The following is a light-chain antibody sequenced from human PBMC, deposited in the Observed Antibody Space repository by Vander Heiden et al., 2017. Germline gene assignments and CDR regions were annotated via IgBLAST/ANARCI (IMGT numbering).Light chain of an antibody. CDR2: DAS. CDR3: QQRNSWPRT. J-gene: IGKJ2*01. Sequence: EIVLTQSPATLSLSPGERATLSCRASQSISADLAWYQQKPGQAPRLLIYDASNRATGIPARFSGIGSGTDFTLTISNLEPEDFAVYYCQQRNSWPRTFGQGTKVEI. V-gene: IGKV3-11*01. CDR1: QSISAD.